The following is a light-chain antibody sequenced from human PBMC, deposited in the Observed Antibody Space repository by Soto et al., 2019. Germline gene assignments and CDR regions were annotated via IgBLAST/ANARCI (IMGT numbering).Light chain of an antibody. J-gene: IGKJ1*01. CDR2: DAS. Sequence: EIVLTQSPATLSLSPGERATLSCRAGQTVSNYLAWYQQKPGQAPRLLIYDASTRATGIPARFSGSGSGTDFTLTITSLEPEDFAVYYCQQRSNWPPTFGQGTKVDIK. CDR1: QTVSNY. CDR3: QQRSNWPPT. V-gene: IGKV3-11*01.